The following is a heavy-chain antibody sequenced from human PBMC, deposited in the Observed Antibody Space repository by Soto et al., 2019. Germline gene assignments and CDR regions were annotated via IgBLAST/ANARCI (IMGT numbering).Heavy chain of an antibody. CDR3: ARDLLRYSANDAFEI. V-gene: IGHV1-3*01. CDR1: GYTFTSYA. J-gene: IGHJ3*02. CDR2: INAGNGNT. Sequence: QVQLVQSGAEVKKPGASVKVSCNASGYTFTSYAMDWVRQDPGQRLEWMGWINAGNGNTKYSQKYQGRVTITGDTSASTAYMELSSLRSEDTAVYYCARDLLRYSANDAFEIWGQGTMVTVSS. D-gene: IGHD1-1*01.